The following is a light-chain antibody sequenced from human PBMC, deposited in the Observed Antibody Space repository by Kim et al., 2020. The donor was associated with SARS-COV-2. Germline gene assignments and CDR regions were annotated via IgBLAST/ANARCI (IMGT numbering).Light chain of an antibody. CDR3: CSFIGTSTYV. CDR1: SRDVGGYNY. V-gene: IGLV2-14*03. J-gene: IGLJ1*01. CDR2: DVT. Sequence: GQSITISCTGTSRDVGGYNYVSWYQQHPGEVPKLMIYDVTKRPSGVSNRFSGSKSGNTASLTISGLQTEDEADYYCCSFIGTSTYVFGSGTKVTVL.